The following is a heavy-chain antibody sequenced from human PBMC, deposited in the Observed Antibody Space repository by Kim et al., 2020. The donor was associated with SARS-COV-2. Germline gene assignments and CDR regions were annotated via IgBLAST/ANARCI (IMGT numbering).Heavy chain of an antibody. CDR2: IGISSGST. CDR1: GFTFSSYS. CDR3: ARCIAARSSFFDL. J-gene: IGHJ4*02. V-gene: IGHV3-23*01. Sequence: GGSLRLSCAASGFTFSSYSMSWVRQAPGKGLEWVSAIGISSGSTYYADSVKGRFTISRDNSKNTLYLQMNSLRAVDTAVYYCARCIAARSSFFDLWGQGTLVTVSS. D-gene: IGHD6-6*01.